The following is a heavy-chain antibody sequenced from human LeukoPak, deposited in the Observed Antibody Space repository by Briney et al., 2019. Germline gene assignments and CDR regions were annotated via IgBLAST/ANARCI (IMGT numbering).Heavy chain of an antibody. CDR3: AKDSITLIPSSGWYWVY. CDR1: GFTFSSYA. V-gene: IGHV3-23*01. CDR2: ISGSGGST. D-gene: IGHD6-19*01. J-gene: IGHJ4*02. Sequence: GGSLRLSCAASGFTFSSYAMSWVRQAPGKGPEWVSAISGSGGSTYYADSVKGRFTISRDNSKNTLYLQMNSLRAEDTAVYYCAKDSITLIPSSGWYWVYWGQGTLVTVSS.